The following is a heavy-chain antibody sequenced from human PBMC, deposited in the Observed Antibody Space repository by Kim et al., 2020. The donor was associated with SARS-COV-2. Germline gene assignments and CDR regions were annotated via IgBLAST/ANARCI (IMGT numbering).Heavy chain of an antibody. Sequence: SETLSLTCTVSGGSISSYYWSWIRQPPGKGLEWIGYIYYSGSTNYNPSLKSRVTISVDTSKNQFSLKLSSVTAADTAVYYCASGGSYCSSTSCYWFDPWGQGTLVTVSS. CDR3: ASGGSYCSSTSCYWFDP. J-gene: IGHJ5*01. CDR2: IYYSGST. V-gene: IGHV4-59*01. CDR1: GGSISSYY. D-gene: IGHD2-2*01.